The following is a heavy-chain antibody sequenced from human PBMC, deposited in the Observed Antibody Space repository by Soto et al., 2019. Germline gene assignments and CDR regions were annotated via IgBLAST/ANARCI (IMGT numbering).Heavy chain of an antibody. D-gene: IGHD3-22*01. Sequence: GGSLRLSCAASGFTFSNYDMHWVRQAPGKGLEWVAVISYDGSNKYYADSVKGRFSISRDNSKNTLYLQMNSLRAEDTAVYYCAKDRYDDSSGYTCFEYWGQGTLVTVSS. J-gene: IGHJ4*02. CDR2: ISYDGSNK. CDR3: AKDRYDDSSGYTCFEY. V-gene: IGHV3-30*18. CDR1: GFTFSNYD.